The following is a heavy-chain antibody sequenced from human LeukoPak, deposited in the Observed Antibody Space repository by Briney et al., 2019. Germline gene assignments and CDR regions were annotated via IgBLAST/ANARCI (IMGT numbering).Heavy chain of an antibody. CDR3: ARSPKSITIFGVVIPRGYFDY. CDR1: GGTFSSYA. V-gene: IGHV1-69*13. D-gene: IGHD3-3*01. Sequence: ASVKVSCKASGGTFSSYAISWVRQAPGQGLEWMGGIIPIFGTANYAQKFQGRVTITADESTSTAYMELSSLRSEDTAVYYCARSPKSITIFGVVIPRGYFDYWGQGTLVTVSS. CDR2: IIPIFGTA. J-gene: IGHJ4*02.